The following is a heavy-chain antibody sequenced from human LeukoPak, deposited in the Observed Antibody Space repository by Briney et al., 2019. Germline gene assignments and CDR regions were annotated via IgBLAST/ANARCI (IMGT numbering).Heavy chain of an antibody. D-gene: IGHD6-6*01. CDR2: ISLSGGNT. CDR3: AKHVSRGSSSYYYYGMDV. V-gene: IGHV3-23*01. CDR1: GFTFSSYA. J-gene: IGHJ6*02. Sequence: GGSLRLSCAASGFTFSSYAMSWVRQAPGKGLEGVSGISLSGGNTYYADSVKGRFTISRDNSKNTLYLQVNSLRAEDTAVYYCAKHVSRGSSSYYYYGMDVWGQGTTVTVSS.